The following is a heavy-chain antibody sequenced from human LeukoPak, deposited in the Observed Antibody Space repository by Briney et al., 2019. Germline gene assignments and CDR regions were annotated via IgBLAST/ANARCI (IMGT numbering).Heavy chain of an antibody. D-gene: IGHD5-24*01. Sequence: SETLSLTCTVSGGSISSYYWSWIRQPPGKGLEWIGYIYYSGSTNYNPSLKSRVTISVDTSKNQFSLKLSSVTAADTAVYYCARRKRRDGYNLRLGPQYYFDYWGQGTLVTVSS. V-gene: IGHV4-59*08. J-gene: IGHJ4*02. CDR2: IYYSGST. CDR3: ARRKRRDGYNLRLGPQYYFDY. CDR1: GGSISSYY.